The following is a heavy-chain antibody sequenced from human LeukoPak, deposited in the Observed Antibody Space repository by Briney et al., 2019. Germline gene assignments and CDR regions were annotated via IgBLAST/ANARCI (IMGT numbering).Heavy chain of an antibody. J-gene: IGHJ4*02. CDR2: ISSSSTTI. Sequence: GGSLRLSCVASGFTFSDYAISWVRQAPGKGLQWVSYISSSSTTIYYADSVRGRFTISRDNAKNSLYLLMNTLRDEDTAVYYCARGPYYGGHLFDYWGQGTLVTVSS. CDR3: ARGPYYGGHLFDY. D-gene: IGHD4-23*01. V-gene: IGHV3-48*02. CDR1: GFTFSDYA.